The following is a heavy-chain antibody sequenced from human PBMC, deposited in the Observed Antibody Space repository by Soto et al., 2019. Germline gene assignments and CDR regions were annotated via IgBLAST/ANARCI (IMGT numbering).Heavy chain of an antibody. CDR3: ARGITGYCGGASCCSGWLDP. CDR2: MNPNSAKI. J-gene: IGHJ5*02. V-gene: IGHV1-8*01. Sequence: QVQLVQSGAEVKKHGASVKVSCKASGYTFTNYDINWLRQATGQRPEYMGWMNPNSAKIGYVQKFQGRVTMTSNTSISTAYMELSSLRIEDTGVYYCARGITGYCGGASCCSGWLDPWGQGTLVTVSS. CDR1: GYTFTNYD. D-gene: IGHD2-15*01.